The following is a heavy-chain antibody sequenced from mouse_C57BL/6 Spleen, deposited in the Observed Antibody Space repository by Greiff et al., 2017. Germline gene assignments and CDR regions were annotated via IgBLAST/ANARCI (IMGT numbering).Heavy chain of an antibody. CDR1: GYAFSSSW. V-gene: IGHV1-82*01. J-gene: IGHJ2*01. D-gene: IGHD3-1*01. CDR3: ATGRFDY. CDR2: IYPGDGDT. Sequence: QVQLQQSGPELVKPGASVKISCKASGYAFSSSWMNWVKQRPGKGLEWIGRIYPGDGDTNYNGKFKGKATLTADKSSSTAYMQLSSLTSEDSAVYFCATGRFDYWGQGTTLTVSS.